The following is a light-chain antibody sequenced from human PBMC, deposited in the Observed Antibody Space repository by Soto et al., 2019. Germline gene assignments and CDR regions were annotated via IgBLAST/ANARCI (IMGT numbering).Light chain of an antibody. CDR1: QSVSSGY. V-gene: IGKV3-20*01. CDR3: QQYDSSSRP. J-gene: IGKJ3*01. Sequence: ENVLTQSPGTLSLSPGERATLSCRASQSVSSGYLAWYQQKPGQAPRLLIYGASTRATGIPDRFSGSGSGTDFNFTISRLEPEDFAVYYCQQYDSSSRPFGPGTRVDIK. CDR2: GAS.